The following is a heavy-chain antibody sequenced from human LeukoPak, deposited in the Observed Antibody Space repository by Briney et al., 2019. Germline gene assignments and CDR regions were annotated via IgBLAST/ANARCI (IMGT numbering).Heavy chain of an antibody. CDR3: SRTPGWLSSNHWSDP. CDR2: INHILGTA. CDR1: RDTLSRAV. D-gene: IGHD5-12*01. J-gene: IGHJ5*02. Sequence: VKVSCRESRDTLSRAVASRVRQAPGEGGGWMGWINHILGTANYAQKCQGRDTMTADESTSTAYTELSSLRSEDTAVYYCSRTPGWLSSNHWSDPWGQGTLVTVSS. V-gene: IGHV1-69*01.